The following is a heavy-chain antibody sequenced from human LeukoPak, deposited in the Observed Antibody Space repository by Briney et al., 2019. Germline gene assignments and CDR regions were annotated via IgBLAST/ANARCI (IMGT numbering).Heavy chain of an antibody. Sequence: GGSLRLSCAASGFTFDDYAVHWVRQAPGKGLEWVSGISWNSGSIGYADSVKGRFTISRDNAKNSLYLQMNSLRAEDTAVYYCAELGITMIGGVWGKGTTVTISS. D-gene: IGHD3-10*02. J-gene: IGHJ6*04. CDR1: GFTFDDYA. CDR3: AELGITMIGGV. V-gene: IGHV3-9*01. CDR2: ISWNSGSI.